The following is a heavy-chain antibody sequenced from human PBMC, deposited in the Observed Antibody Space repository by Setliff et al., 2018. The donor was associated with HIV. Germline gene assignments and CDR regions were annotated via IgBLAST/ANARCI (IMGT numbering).Heavy chain of an antibody. Sequence: ASVKVSCKASGYTFTRYDVTWVRQAPGQGLEWMGGISGHNGNTRYPQKPQGRVTMTTDTSTNTAYMELRRLRSDDTAVYFCARDPHYYDRSGHYSWFYFDYWGQGTLVTVSS. CDR1: GYTFTRYD. D-gene: IGHD3-22*01. J-gene: IGHJ4*02. CDR3: ARDPHYYDRSGHYSWFYFDY. CDR2: ISGHNGNT. V-gene: IGHV1-18*01.